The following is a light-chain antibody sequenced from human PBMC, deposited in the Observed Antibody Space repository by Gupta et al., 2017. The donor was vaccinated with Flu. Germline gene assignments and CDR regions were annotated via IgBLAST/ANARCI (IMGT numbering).Light chain of an antibody. Sequence: DIQMTQSPSSLSASVGDRVTITCRASQRISTYLNWYQQKPGKAPKLLIYAASSLQSGVPARFSGGGSGTDFTLTISNLQPEDFATFYCQQSYRAPRTFGQGTKVEIK. V-gene: IGKV1-39*01. CDR1: QRISTY. CDR2: AAS. CDR3: QQSYRAPRT. J-gene: IGKJ1*01.